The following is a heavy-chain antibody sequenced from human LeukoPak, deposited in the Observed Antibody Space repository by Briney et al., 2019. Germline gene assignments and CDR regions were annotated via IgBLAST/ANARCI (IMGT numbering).Heavy chain of an antibody. Sequence: SETLSLTCTVSGGSISTYYWSWMRQPPGRGLEWIGYIYYSGSTNHNPSLQSRVTISVEKSKNEFSLKLNSVTAADTAVYYCARGGVPGGFYGSFDYWGQGTLVSVSS. V-gene: IGHV4-59*01. CDR1: GGSISTYY. D-gene: IGHD3-3*01. CDR3: ARGGVPGGFYGSFDY. J-gene: IGHJ4*02. CDR2: IYYSGST.